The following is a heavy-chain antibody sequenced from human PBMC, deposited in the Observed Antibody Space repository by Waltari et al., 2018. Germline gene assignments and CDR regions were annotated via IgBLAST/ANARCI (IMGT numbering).Heavy chain of an antibody. CDR1: GFNVNNFW. J-gene: IGHJ3*02. D-gene: IGHD3-10*01. CDR2: XSYDGXYT. Sequence: QLVXSGXGLVQPGGSLRLXCAASGFNVNNFWMHWVRQVPGKGLXWVSRXSYDGXYTTYADFVRXRFTISRDSAKNTVYLQXNSLTVDDXAVYYXARFRVVTAGDXWGQGTXVTVSS. CDR3: ARFRVVTAGDX. V-gene: IGHV3-74*03.